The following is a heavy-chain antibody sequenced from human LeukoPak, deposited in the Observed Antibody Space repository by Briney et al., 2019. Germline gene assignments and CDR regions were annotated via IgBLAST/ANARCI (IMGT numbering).Heavy chain of an antibody. J-gene: IGHJ6*03. CDR1: RFSFSTFY. CDR2: IHPNGFIT. CDR3: ARTRSSSGYLDV. D-gene: IGHD3-10*01. V-gene: IGHV1-46*01. Sequence: ASVKVSCKTFRFSFSTFYIHWLRRAPGQGLEWMGIIHPNGFITSYAQRFKGRVSMTRDPSASTVYMELNSLIFDDTAVYYCARTRSSSGYLDVWGTGTTVTVSS.